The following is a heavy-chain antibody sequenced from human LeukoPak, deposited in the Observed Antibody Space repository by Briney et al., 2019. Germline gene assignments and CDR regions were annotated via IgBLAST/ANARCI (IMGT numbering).Heavy chain of an antibody. Sequence: KPGESLKISCKGYGYSFTSYWIGWVRQMPGKGLEWMGIIYPGDSDTRYSPSFRGQVTISADKSISTAYLQWSSLKASDTAMYYCARHMPYYYDSSGYYPLNWGQGTLVTVSS. CDR1: GYSFTSYW. V-gene: IGHV5-51*01. D-gene: IGHD3-22*01. CDR3: ARHMPYYYDSSGYYPLN. CDR2: IYPGDSDT. J-gene: IGHJ4*02.